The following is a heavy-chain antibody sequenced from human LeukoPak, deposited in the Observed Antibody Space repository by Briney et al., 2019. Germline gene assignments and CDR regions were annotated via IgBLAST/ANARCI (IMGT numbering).Heavy chain of an antibody. CDR3: ARVYYDILTGYYNWFDP. D-gene: IGHD3-9*01. V-gene: IGHV4-38-2*01. CDR1: GYSISSGYY. J-gene: IGHJ5*02. CDR2: IYHSGST. Sequence: SETLSLTCAVSGYSISSGYYWGWIRQPPGKGLEWIGSIYHSGSTYYNPSLKSRVTISVDTSKNRFSLKLSSVTAADTAVYYCARVYYDILTGYYNWFDPWGQGTLVTVSS.